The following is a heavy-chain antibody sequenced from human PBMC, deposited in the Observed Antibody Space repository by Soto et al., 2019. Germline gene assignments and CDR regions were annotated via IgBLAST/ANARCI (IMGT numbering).Heavy chain of an antibody. CDR1: DFDFKNAW. D-gene: IGHD6-25*01. J-gene: IGHJ4*02. CDR3: ATAPGYWESALFDY. CDR2: IKSKTDGGTT. V-gene: IGHV3-15*07. Sequence: PGGSLRLSCVVSDFDFKNAWMNWVRQTPGKGLEWVGRIKSKTDGGTTDYAAPVKGRFIISRDDSKNALYLQMNSLRTEDTAVYYCATAPGYWESALFDYWGQGTLVTVSS.